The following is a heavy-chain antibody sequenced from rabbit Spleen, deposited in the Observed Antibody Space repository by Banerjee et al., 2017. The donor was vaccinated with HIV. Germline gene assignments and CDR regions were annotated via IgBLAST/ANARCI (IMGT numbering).Heavy chain of an antibody. CDR3: VRGASSSGYYSL. CDR1: GFDFNIYG. CDR2: IDLVFGST. Sequence: QEQLVESGGGLVQPGGSLKLSCKASGFDFNIYGMSWVRQAPGKGLEWIGYIDLVFGSTYYASWVNGRFTISSHNARNTLYLQLNSLTAADTATYFCVRGASSSGYYSLWGPGTLVTVS. V-gene: IGHV1S47*01. D-gene: IGHD1-1*01. J-gene: IGHJ4*01.